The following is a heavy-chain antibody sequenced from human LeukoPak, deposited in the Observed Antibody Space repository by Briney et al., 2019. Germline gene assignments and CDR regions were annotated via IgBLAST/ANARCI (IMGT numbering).Heavy chain of an antibody. V-gene: IGHV3-30*02. CDR1: GFTSSNYG. CDR2: IRYDGNIK. CDR3: VKDNPLDY. J-gene: IGHJ4*02. Sequence: GGSLRLSCGASGFTSSNYGMLWVRQSPGKGLEWVAFIRYDGNIKLYADSMKGRFTISRDNSKNTLYLHINSLRAEDTALYYCVKDNPLDYWGQGTLVIVSS.